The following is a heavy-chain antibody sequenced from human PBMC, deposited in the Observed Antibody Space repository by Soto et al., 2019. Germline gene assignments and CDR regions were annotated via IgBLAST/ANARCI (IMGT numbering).Heavy chain of an antibody. V-gene: IGHV5-51*01. Sequence: GESLKISCKGSGYSFTSYWIGWVRQMPGKGLEWMGIIYPGDSDTRYSPSFQGQVTISADKSISTAYLQWSSLKASDAAMYYCARLNPPGARPRSLQGPEYNWFDPWGQGTLVTVS. D-gene: IGHD1-1*01. CDR3: ARLNPPGARPRSLQGPEYNWFDP. CDR1: GYSFTSYW. CDR2: IYPGDSDT. J-gene: IGHJ5*02.